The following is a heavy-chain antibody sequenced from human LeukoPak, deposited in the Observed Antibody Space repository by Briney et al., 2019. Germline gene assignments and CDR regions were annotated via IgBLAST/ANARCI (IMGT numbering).Heavy chain of an antibody. J-gene: IGHJ4*02. V-gene: IGHV3-7*01. CDR1: GLTFSSSW. Sequence: GGSLRLSCAVSGLTFSSSWMDWVRQAPGKGLEWVASINPDGNKKYSADSVKGRFTISRDNAENSLNLQMNSLRVEDAAFYYCARDLAYSRLDYWGQGMLVTVSS. CDR2: INPDGNKK. D-gene: IGHD5-18*01. CDR3: ARDLAYSRLDY.